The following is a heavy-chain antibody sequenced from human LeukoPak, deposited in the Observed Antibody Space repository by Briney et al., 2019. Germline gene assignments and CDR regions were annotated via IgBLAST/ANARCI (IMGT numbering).Heavy chain of an antibody. CDR1: GFTFSDYS. J-gene: IGHJ4*02. Sequence: GGSLRLSCAASGFTFSDYSMTWVRQAPGKGLEWVSAISGSGGSTHYADSVKGRFTISRDNSKNTLYLQMNSLTAEDTAVYYCALIIGNNGLFGYWGQGILVTVSS. CDR2: ISGSGGST. CDR3: ALIIGNNGLFGY. D-gene: IGHD2-8*01. V-gene: IGHV3-23*01.